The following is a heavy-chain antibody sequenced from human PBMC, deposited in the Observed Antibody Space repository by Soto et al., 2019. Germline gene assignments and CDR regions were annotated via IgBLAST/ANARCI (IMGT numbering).Heavy chain of an antibody. CDR1: GGSISSYY. CDR2: IYYSGST. D-gene: IGHD5-18*01. J-gene: IGHJ6*02. CDR3: AGSYTAMDYYYYYGMDV. V-gene: IGHV4-59*08. Sequence: SETLSLTCTVSGGSISSYYWSWIRQPPGKGLEWIGYIYYSGSTNYKPSLKSRVTISVDTSKNQFSLKLSSVTAADTAVYYCAGSYTAMDYYYYYGMDVWGQGTTVTVSS.